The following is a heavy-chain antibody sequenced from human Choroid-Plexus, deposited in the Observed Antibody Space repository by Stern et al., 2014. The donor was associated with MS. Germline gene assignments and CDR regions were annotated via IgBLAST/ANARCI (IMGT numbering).Heavy chain of an antibody. D-gene: IGHD2/OR15-2a*01. CDR1: GFTFGSCA. CDR2: VSYDGSNK. Sequence: VQLVESGGGVVQPGSPLRLSCVASGFTFGSCAMHWVRQAPGKGLEGVAGVSYDGSNKYYADSVKGRFTISRDNSQNTLYMQMSSLRPEDTAVYYCAKDRQYLTYFFDHWGQGSLVTVSS. J-gene: IGHJ5*02. CDR3: AKDRQYLTYFFDH. V-gene: IGHV3-30*18.